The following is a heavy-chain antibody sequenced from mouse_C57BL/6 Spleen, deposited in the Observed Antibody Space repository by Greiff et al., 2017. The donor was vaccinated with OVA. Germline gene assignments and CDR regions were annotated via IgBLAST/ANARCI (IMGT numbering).Heavy chain of an antibody. D-gene: IGHD1-1*01. J-gene: IGHJ4*01. V-gene: IGHV2-5*01. CDR2: IWRGGST. CDR3: AKNYYGSSYAMDY. Sequence: QVQLQQSGPGLVQPSQSLSITCTVSGFSLTSYGVHWVRQSPGTGLEWLGVIWRGGSTDSNAAFMSRLSITKDNAKSPVFFKMNSLQADDTAIYYCAKNYYGSSYAMDYWGQGTSVTVSS. CDR1: GFSLTSYG.